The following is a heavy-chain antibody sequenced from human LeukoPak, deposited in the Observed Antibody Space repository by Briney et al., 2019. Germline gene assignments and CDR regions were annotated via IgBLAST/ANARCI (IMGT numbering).Heavy chain of an antibody. D-gene: IGHD1-26*01. CDR2: ISAYNGNT. V-gene: IGHV1-18*01. CDR3: ARDEQVGGSYRGALSYYFDY. J-gene: IGHJ4*02. CDR1: GYTFTSYG. Sequence: ASVKVSCKASGYTFTSYGISWVRQAPEQGLEWMGWISAYNGNTNYAQKLQGRVTMTTDTSTSTAYMELRSLRSDDTAVYYCARDEQVGGSYRGALSYYFDYWGQGTLVTVSS.